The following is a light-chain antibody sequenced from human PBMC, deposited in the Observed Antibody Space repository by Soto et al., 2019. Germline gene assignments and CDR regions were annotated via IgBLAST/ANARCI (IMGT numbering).Light chain of an antibody. V-gene: IGLV2-14*01. CDR1: SGDVGAYNY. J-gene: IGLJ1*01. CDR2: DVS. CDR3: CSYTSSSTYV. Sequence: QPVLTQPASVSGSHRQSIAIFRTESSGDVGAYNYVSWYQQYSGKAPKLMIYDVSNRPSGVSDRFSGSKSGNTASLTISGPQAEDEADYYCCSYTSSSTYVFGTGTKVTVL.